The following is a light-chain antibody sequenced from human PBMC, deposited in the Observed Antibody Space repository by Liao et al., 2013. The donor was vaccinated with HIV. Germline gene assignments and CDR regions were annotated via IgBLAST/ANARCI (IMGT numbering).Light chain of an antibody. J-gene: IGLJ2*01. V-gene: IGLV3-21*01. Sequence: SYELTQPPSVSVAPGQTATITCGGDNLQRKSVHWYQQRPGQAPVVVISYDRDRPSGIPDRFSGSNSGNTATLTISGTQPTDEADYYCQAWDRNTAIFGGGTKLTVL. CDR1: NLQRKS. CDR2: YDR. CDR3: QAWDRNTAI.